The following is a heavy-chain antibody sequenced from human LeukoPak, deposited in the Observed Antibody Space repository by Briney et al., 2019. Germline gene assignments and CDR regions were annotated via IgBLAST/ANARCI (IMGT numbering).Heavy chain of an antibody. V-gene: IGHV3-23*01. Sequence: PGGSLRFSCAASGFTFSSNAMSWVRQAPGNGLEWVSAISGSGGSTYYADSVKGRFTIARNNSKNTLYLQMNSVRAEDTDVYYCAKDQWELLHLGFDYWGQGTLVTVSS. CDR2: ISGSGGST. J-gene: IGHJ4*02. D-gene: IGHD1-26*01. CDR3: AKDQWELLHLGFDY. CDR1: GFTFSSNA.